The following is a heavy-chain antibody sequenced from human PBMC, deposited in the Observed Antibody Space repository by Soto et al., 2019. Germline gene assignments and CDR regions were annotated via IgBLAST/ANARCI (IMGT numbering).Heavy chain of an antibody. D-gene: IGHD3-22*01. J-gene: IGHJ3*02. CDR2: ISAYNGNT. V-gene: IGHV1-18*01. CDR1: GSTFTAHG. Sequence: ASVMVYCKASGSTFTAHGISRVRQAPGQGLECMGWISAYNGNTNYAQKLQGRVTMTTDTSTSTAYMELRSLRSDDTAVYYCAREYDSSGYPHDAFDIWGQGTMVTVSS. CDR3: AREYDSSGYPHDAFDI.